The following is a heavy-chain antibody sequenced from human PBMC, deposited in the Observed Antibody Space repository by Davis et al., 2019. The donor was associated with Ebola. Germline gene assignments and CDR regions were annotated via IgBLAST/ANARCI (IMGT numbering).Heavy chain of an antibody. CDR2: INHSGST. Sequence: MPSETLSLTCAVYGGSFSGYYWSWIRQPPGKGLEWIGEINHSGSTNYNPSLKSRVTISVDTSKNQFSLKLSSVTAADTAVYYCARRHIYYDSSGYYHDAFDIWGQGTMVTVSS. CDR3: ARRHIYYDSSGYYHDAFDI. CDR1: GGSFSGYY. D-gene: IGHD3-22*01. J-gene: IGHJ3*02. V-gene: IGHV4-34*01.